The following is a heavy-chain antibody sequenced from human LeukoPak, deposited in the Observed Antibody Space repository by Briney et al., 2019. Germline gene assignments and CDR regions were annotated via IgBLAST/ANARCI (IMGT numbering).Heavy chain of an antibody. CDR3: ARGGGETVDIVVTMVGGDY. Sequence: PPETLSLTCAVCGGSFCVYYWSWMRQPPGKGLEWMGEINHSERINYKPSLKSRVTISVETSKNQFYLQLSSVTAADTALYYCARGGGETVDIVVTMVGGDYWGEGTLVTVSS. V-gene: IGHV4-34*01. D-gene: IGHD5-12*01. J-gene: IGHJ4*02. CDR1: GGSFCVYY. CDR2: INHSERI.